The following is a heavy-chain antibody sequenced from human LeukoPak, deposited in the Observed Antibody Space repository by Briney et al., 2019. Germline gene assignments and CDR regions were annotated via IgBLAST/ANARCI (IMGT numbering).Heavy chain of an antibody. V-gene: IGHV1-8*01. CDR1: GYTFTSYD. Sequence: ASVKVSCKASGYTFTSYDINWVRQAPGQGLEWMGWMNPNSGNTGYAQKFQGRVTMTRNTSISTAYMELSSLRSEDTAVYYCARRLRYCSSTSCLYYFDYWGQGTLVTVSS. CDR2: MNPNSGNT. CDR3: ARRLRYCSSTSCLYYFDY. D-gene: IGHD2-2*01. J-gene: IGHJ4*02.